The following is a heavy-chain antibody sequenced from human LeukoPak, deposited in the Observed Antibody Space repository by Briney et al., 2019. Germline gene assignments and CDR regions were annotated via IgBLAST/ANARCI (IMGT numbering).Heavy chain of an antibody. J-gene: IGHJ4*02. CDR1: GFTFSSYG. CDR3: ARDRGLETWVYYDNSGYYFDY. CDR2: IWYDGSNK. V-gene: IGHV3-30*19. Sequence: GRSLRLSCAASGFTFSSYGMHWVRQAPGKGLEWVAVIWYDGSNKYYADSVKGRFTISRDNSKNTLYLQMNSLRAEDTAVYYCARDRGLETWVYYDNSGYYFDYWGQGTLVTVSS. D-gene: IGHD3-22*01.